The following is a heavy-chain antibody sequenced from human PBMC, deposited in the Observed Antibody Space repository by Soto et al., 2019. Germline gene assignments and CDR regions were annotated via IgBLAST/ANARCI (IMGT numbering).Heavy chain of an antibody. J-gene: IGHJ6*02. CDR3: ARDWTGDTCPCLDV. CDR1: GFTFSNYV. CDR2: FSGSGGST. D-gene: IGHD3-3*01. Sequence: EVQSLESGGGLVQPGGSLRLSCAAAGFTFSNYVLTWVRQSPGKGLEWVSTFSGSGGSTYYADSVTGPFTISRDNSKNTLILQMNSLRVEDTAIYYCARDWTGDTCPCLDVWGQGTTVSVSS. V-gene: IGHV3-23*01.